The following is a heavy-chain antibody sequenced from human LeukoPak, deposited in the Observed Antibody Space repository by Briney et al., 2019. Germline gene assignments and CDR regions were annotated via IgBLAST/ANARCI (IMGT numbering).Heavy chain of an antibody. Sequence: GGSLRPSCAASGFTFTSYSMNCVRQAPGEGLGWVSSISSSSSYIYYADSVKGRFTSSGDNANNSLYLQMTSLRAEDTAVYYCARDFDMSSTSPFDYWGQGTMVTVSS. CDR1: GFTFTSYS. D-gene: IGHD2-2*01. V-gene: IGHV3-21*01. J-gene: IGHJ4*02. CDR2: ISSSSSYI. CDR3: ARDFDMSSTSPFDY.